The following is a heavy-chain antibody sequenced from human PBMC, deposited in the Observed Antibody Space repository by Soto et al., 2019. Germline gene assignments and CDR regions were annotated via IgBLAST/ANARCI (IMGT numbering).Heavy chain of an antibody. D-gene: IGHD3-10*01. CDR2: INAGNGNT. J-gene: IGHJ4*02. CDR1: GYTFTSYA. CDR3: ARGPGGPDGPGEY. V-gene: IGHV1-3*01. Sequence: QVQLVQSGAEVKKPGASVKVSYKASGYTFTSYAMHWVRQAPGQRLEWMGWINAGNGNTKYSQKFQGRVTITRDTSESTAYMELSSLRSEDTAVYYCARGPGGPDGPGEYWGQGTLVTVSS.